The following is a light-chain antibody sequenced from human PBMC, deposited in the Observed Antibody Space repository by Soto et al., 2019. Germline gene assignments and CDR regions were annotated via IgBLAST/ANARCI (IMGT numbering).Light chain of an antibody. Sequence: QAVVTQPPSASGTPGQRVTISCSGSSSNIGSDTVNWYQQLPGTAPTLLIYSNNQRPSGVPDRFSGSKSGTSASLAISGLQSEDEADYYCAAWDGSLNGWVFGGGTKLTVL. CDR1: SSNIGSDT. V-gene: IGLV1-44*01. CDR2: SNN. CDR3: AAWDGSLNGWV. J-gene: IGLJ3*02.